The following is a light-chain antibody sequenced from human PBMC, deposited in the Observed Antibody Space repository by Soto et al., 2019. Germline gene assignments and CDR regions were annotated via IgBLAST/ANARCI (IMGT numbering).Light chain of an antibody. V-gene: IGKV1-5*03. CDR2: KAS. CDR3: QQYNSYWT. Sequence: DIQMTQSPSTLSVSVGDRVTITCRASQIISSWLAWYQQKPGKAPKLLIYKASSLESGVPSRFSGSGSGTEFTLTISSLQPDDFATYYCQQYNSYWTFGQGTKVDIK. J-gene: IGKJ1*01. CDR1: QIISSW.